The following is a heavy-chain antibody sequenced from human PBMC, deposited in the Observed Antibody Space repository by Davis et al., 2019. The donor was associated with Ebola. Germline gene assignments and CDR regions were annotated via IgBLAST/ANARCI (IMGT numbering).Heavy chain of an antibody. J-gene: IGHJ4*02. CDR3: AGAVAGTEDFQY. CDR1: GSSFHTYT. Sequence: GESLKISCAASGSSFHTYTINWFRQAPGRGLEWLAVISTDGSTTFYADSVKGRFTISRDNSKNTPSLQMNSLDTEDTAVYYCAGAVAGTEDFQYWGQGTLVTVSS. D-gene: IGHD6-19*01. V-gene: IGHV3-30*04. CDR2: ISTDGSTT.